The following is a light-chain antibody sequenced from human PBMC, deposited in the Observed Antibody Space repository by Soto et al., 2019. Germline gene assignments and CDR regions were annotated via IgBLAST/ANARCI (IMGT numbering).Light chain of an antibody. Sequence: EIVLTQSPGTLSLSPGERATLSCRASQSVSSSYLAWYQQKPGQAPRLLIYGASSSATGIPDRFSGSGSGTDFTLTISILEPEDFAMYYCQQYGSTPYTFGQGTKLEIK. V-gene: IGKV3-20*01. CDR1: QSVSSSY. CDR2: GAS. CDR3: QQYGSTPYT. J-gene: IGKJ2*01.